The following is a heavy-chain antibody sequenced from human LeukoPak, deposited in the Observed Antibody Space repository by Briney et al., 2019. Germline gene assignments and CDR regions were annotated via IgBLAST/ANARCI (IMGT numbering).Heavy chain of an antibody. CDR3: ARDLGYYDILTGYSSSYP. D-gene: IGHD3-9*01. J-gene: IGHJ5*02. CDR1: GGTFTSYA. Sequence: SVKVSCKAAGGTFTSYAISWVRQAPGQGLEWMGGIIPIFGTANYAQKFQGRVTITADESTSTAYMELSSLRSEDTAVYYCARDLGYYDILTGYSSSYPRGQGTLVTVSS. V-gene: IGHV1-69*13. CDR2: IIPIFGTA.